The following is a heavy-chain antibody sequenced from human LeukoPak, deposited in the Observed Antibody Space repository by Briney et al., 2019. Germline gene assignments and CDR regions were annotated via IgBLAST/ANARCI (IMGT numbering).Heavy chain of an antibody. CDR3: AKVPYSDYGSGRPPFMDV. D-gene: IGHD3-10*01. V-gene: IGHV3-23*01. CDR1: GFTFSNYA. J-gene: IGHJ6*02. CDR2: ISNTGSDT. Sequence: GGSLRLSCAASGFTFSNYAMSWVRQAPGKGLEWVSTISNTGSDTYYADSVKGRFTISRDNSENTLYLQMNNLRAEDTAIHYCAKVPYSDYGSGRPPFMDVWGQGTTVAVS.